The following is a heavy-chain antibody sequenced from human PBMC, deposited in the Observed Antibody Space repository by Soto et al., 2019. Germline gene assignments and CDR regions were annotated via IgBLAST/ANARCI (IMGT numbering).Heavy chain of an antibody. J-gene: IGHJ6*02. CDR1: GFTVGSHY. D-gene: IGHD6-13*01. Sequence: GGSLRLSCAASGFTVGSHYMSWVRQAPGKGLEWVSVIYSGGNTYYADSVKGRFSISRDNSKNTLYLQMNSLRAEDTAVYYCASSIGGSSSWYDYYGMDVWGQGTTVTVAS. CDR2: IYSGGNT. V-gene: IGHV3-53*01. CDR3: ASSIGGSSSWYDYYGMDV.